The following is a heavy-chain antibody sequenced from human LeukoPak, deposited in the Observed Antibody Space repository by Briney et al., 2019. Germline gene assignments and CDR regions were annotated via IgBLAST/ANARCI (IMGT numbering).Heavy chain of an antibody. CDR1: GDSTNTYF. CDR2: IYYTGTT. CDR3: ARGKYYDFWSGYYNGFYGMDV. D-gene: IGHD3-3*01. J-gene: IGHJ6*02. V-gene: IGHV4-59*08. Sequence: SETLSLTCTLSGDSTNTYFWSWIRQSPGKGLEWIGYIYYTGTTNYNPSLKSRVTISVDTSKNQFSLKLNSVTAADTAVYYCARGKYYDFWSGYYNGFYGMDVWGQGTTVTVSS.